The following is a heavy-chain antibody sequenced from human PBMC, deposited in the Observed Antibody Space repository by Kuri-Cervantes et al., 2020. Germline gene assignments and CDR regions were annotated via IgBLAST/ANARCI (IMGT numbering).Heavy chain of an antibody. CDR3: ARTLIGRTTWASAAGDY. D-gene: IGHD2/OR15-2a*01. J-gene: IGHJ4*02. Sequence: AAVKVSCKASGYTFTAYYMHWVRQAPGQGLEWMRWINPDSGGTNYAQKFQGRVTMTRDTSISTAYLEVSSLGSDDTAVYYCARTLIGRTTWASAAGDYWGQGTLVTVSS. V-gene: IGHV1-2*02. CDR1: GYTFTAYY. CDR2: INPDSGGT.